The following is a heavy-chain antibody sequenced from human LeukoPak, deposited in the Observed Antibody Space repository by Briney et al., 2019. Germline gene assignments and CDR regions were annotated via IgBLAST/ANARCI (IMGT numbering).Heavy chain of an antibody. J-gene: IGHJ3*02. D-gene: IGHD4-17*01. CDR1: GYTLTELS. CDR2: FDPEDGVT. CDR3: GRVTGQHDYGYSPGAFDI. V-gene: IGHV1-24*01. Sequence: ASAKISSKVSGYTLTELSMHTVRPALGKGLERMGGFDPEDGVTNYVQKFQGRVTLTGDTIPSTRYMELSSARAERTSVYYCGRVTGQHDYGYSPGAFDIWGQGTMVTVSS.